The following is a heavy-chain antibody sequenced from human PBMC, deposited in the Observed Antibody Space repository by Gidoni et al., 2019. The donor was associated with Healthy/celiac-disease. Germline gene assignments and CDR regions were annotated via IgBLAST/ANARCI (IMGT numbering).Heavy chain of an antibody. CDR3: AKDYGIFGVVRYFDL. Sequence: EVQLLESGGGLVQPGGSLRPSCAASGFPFRSYAMSWVRQAPGKGLEWVSAISGSGGSTYYADSVKGRFTISRDNSKNTLYLQMNSLRAEDTAVYYCAKDYGIFGVVRYFDLWGRGTLVTVSS. D-gene: IGHD3-3*01. CDR2: ISGSGGST. CDR1: GFPFRSYA. J-gene: IGHJ2*01. V-gene: IGHV3-23*01.